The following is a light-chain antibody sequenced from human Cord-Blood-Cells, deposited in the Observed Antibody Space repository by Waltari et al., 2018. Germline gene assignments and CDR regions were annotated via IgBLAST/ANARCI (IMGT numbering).Light chain of an antibody. CDR2: DDS. CDR3: QVWDSSSDHFV. J-gene: IGLJ1*01. Sequence: SYVLTQPPSVSVAPGKTARITCGGNNIGSKSVNWYQQKPGQAPVLVVYDDSDRPSVIPERFSGSNSGNTATLTISRVEAGDEADYYCQVWDSSSDHFVVGTGTKVTVL. V-gene: IGLV3-21*03. CDR1: NIGSKS.